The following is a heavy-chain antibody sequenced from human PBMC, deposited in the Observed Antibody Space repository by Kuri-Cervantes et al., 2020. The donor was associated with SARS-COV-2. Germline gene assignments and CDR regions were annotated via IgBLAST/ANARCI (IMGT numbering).Heavy chain of an antibody. CDR2: IYYSGST. CDR3: ARHRYSYGTPDWFDP. V-gene: IGHV4-59*01. Sequence: ESLKIPCTVSGGSISSYYWSWIRQPPGKGLEWIGYIYYSGSTNYNPSLKSRVTIPVDTSKNQFSLKLSSVTAADTAVYYCARHRYSYGTPDWFDPWGQGTLVTVSS. J-gene: IGHJ5*02. CDR1: GGSISSYY. D-gene: IGHD5-18*01.